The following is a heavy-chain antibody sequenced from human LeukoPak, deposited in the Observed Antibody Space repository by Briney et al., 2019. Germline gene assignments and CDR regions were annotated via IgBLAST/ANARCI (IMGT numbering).Heavy chain of an antibody. J-gene: IGHJ4*02. D-gene: IGHD3-22*01. Sequence: PSETLSLTYTVSGYSISSGYYWGWIRQPPGKGLEWIGSIYHSGSTNYNPSLKSRVTISVDKSKNQFSLKLSSVTAADTAVYYCARVLFTMIVGYFDYWGQGTLVTVSS. CDR3: ARVLFTMIVGYFDY. CDR2: IYHSGST. CDR1: GYSISSGYY. V-gene: IGHV4-38-2*02.